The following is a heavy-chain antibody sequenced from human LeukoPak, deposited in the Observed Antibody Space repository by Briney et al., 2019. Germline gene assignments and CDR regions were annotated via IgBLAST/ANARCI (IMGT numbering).Heavy chain of an antibody. J-gene: IGHJ4*02. CDR1: GGSSSGNY. D-gene: IGHD3-10*01. CDR2: INHSGST. V-gene: IGHV4-34*01. Sequence: SETLSLTCAVFGGSSSGNYWSWIRQPPGKGLEWIGEINHSGSTNYNPSLKRRVTISVDTSKNQFSLKLTSVTAADTAVYYCARGVYYGSGKDYSGQGTLVTVSS. CDR3: ARGVYYGSGKDY.